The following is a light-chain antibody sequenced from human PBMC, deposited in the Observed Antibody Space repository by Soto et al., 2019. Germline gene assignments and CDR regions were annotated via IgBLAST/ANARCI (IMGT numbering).Light chain of an antibody. CDR3: QQRSNWPT. CDR2: DAS. V-gene: IGKV3-11*01. Sequence: DTVSTQSPATLSLSPGGRARRSCRASQSVSSYLAWYQQKPGQAPRLLIYDASNRATGIPARFSGSGSGTDFTLTISSLEPEDFAVYYCQQRSNWPTFGGGTKVDIK. CDR1: QSVSSY. J-gene: IGKJ4*01.